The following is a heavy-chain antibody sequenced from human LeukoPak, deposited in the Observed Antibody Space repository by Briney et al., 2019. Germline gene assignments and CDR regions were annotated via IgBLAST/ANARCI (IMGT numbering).Heavy chain of an antibody. Sequence: GGSLRLSCAATGFTFSNYAIHWGRQAPGRGLEWVAFISDDGSRQHYADSVKGRFTISRDNSKNTLNLQMNSLRAEDTAVYYCVKDRTGTYTLDYWGQGTLVTVSS. CDR2: ISDDGSRQ. D-gene: IGHD3-10*01. J-gene: IGHJ4*02. V-gene: IGHV3-30-3*01. CDR3: VKDRTGTYTLDY. CDR1: GFTFSNYA.